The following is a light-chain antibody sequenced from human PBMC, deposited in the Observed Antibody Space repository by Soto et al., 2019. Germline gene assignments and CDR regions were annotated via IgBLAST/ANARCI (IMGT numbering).Light chain of an antibody. V-gene: IGKV1D-8*03. CDR3: QQKP. CDR1: QDISSY. Sequence: VIWMTQSPSLLSASTGDRVTIRCRMNQDISSYLAWYQQKPGKAPELLIYAASTLQSGVPSRFSGSGSGTDFTLTISCLESKDFATYYCQQKPFGQGTKVEIK. CDR2: AAS. J-gene: IGKJ1*01.